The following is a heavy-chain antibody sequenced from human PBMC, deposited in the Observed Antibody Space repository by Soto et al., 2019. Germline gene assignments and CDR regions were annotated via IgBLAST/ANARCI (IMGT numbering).Heavy chain of an antibody. CDR1: GGSFSGYY. CDR2: INHSGST. Sequence: SETLSLTCAVYGGSFSGYYWSWIRQPPGKGLEWIGEINHSGSTNYNPSLKSRVTISVDTSKNQFSLKLNSVTAADTAVYYCARGAYNYDFWSGSYTGSQIDFWAQGTLVPVS. CDR3: ARGAYNYDFWSGSYTGSQIDF. D-gene: IGHD3-3*01. J-gene: IGHJ4*02. V-gene: IGHV4-34*01.